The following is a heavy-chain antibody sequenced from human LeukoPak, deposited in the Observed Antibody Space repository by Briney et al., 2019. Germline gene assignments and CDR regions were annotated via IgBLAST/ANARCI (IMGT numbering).Heavy chain of an antibody. CDR2: INHSGST. CDR1: GGSISSYY. Sequence: SETLSLTCTVSGGSISSYYWSWIRQSPGKGLEWIGYINHSGSTNYNPSLKSRVTISVDTSKNQFSLKLSSVTAADTAVYYCARVRTYYYDSSGYRKSAFDYWGQGTLVTVSS. D-gene: IGHD3-22*01. V-gene: IGHV4-59*12. CDR3: ARVRTYYYDSSGYRKSAFDY. J-gene: IGHJ4*02.